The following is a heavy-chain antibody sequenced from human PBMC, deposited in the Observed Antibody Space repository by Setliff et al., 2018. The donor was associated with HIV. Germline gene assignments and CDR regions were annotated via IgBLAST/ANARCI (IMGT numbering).Heavy chain of an antibody. D-gene: IGHD3-10*01. J-gene: IGHJ4*02. CDR1: GFTLSHFA. CDR3: AKDMFEGITRGFDY. V-gene: IGHV3-9*01. CDR2: ISWNSGSI. Sequence: PGGSLRLSCEGSGFTLSHFAMHWVRQAPGKGLEWVSGISWNSGSIGYADSVKGRFTISRDNAKNSLYLQMNSLRAEDTALYYCAKDMFEGITRGFDYWGQGTLVTVSS.